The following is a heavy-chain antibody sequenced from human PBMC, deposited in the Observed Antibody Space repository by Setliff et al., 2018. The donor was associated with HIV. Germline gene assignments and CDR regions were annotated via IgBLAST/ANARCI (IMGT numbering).Heavy chain of an antibody. CDR1: GGSISSYY. J-gene: IGHJ6*03. CDR3: ARRGYSYVERVYYYMDV. Sequence: TLSLTCTVSGGSISSYYWSWIRQPPGKGLEWIGYIDNSGSTNYNPSLKSRVTISVDTSKNQISLKLSSVTAADTAMYYCARRGYSYVERVYYYMDVWGKGTTVTVSS. D-gene: IGHD5-18*01. CDR2: IDNSGST. V-gene: IGHV4-4*09.